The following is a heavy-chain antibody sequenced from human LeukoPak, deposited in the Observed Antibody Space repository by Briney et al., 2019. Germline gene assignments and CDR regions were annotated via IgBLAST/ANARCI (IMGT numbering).Heavy chain of an antibody. CDR1: GGSFSGYY. Sequence: PSETLSLTCAVYGGSFSGYYWGWIRQPPGKGLEWIGNIFYSGSTYYSPSLKSRVTISLDTSRNQFSLKLNSVTAADTAVYYCARHPRVGARLNYYYYMDVWGKGTTVTISS. CDR2: IFYSGST. J-gene: IGHJ6*03. D-gene: IGHD1-26*01. V-gene: IGHV4-34*12. CDR3: ARHPRVGARLNYYYYMDV.